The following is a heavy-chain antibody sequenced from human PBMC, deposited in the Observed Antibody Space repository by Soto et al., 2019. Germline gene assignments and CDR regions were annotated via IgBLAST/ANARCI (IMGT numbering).Heavy chain of an antibody. V-gene: IGHV4-39*01. D-gene: IGHD2-15*01. CDR1: GGAISSSSYY. CDR2: IYYSGST. CDR3: ARRTFSGIYYFDY. Sequence: SETLSLTCTVSGGAISSSSYYWGWIRQPPGKGLEWIGSIYYSGSTYYNPSLKSRVTISVDTSKNQFSLKLSSVTAADTAVYYCARRTFSGIYYFDYWGQGTLVTVSS. J-gene: IGHJ4*02.